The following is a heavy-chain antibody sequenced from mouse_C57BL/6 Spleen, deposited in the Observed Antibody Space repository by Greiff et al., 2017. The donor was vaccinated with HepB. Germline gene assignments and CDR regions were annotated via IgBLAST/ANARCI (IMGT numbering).Heavy chain of an antibody. V-gene: IGHV14-1*01. D-gene: IGHD2-3*01. CDR1: GFNIKDYY. CDR2: IDPEDGDT. J-gene: IGHJ3*01. CDR3: TTSDGIYDDYGPWFAY. Sequence: EVKLMESGAELVRPGASVKLSCTASGFNIKDYYMHWVKQRPEQGLEWIGRIDPEDGDTEYAPKFQGKATMTADTSSNTAYLQLSSLTSEDTAVYYCTTSDGIYDDYGPWFAYWGQGTLVTVSA.